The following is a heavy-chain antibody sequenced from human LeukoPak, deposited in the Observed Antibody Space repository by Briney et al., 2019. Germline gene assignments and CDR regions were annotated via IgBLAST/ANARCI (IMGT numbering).Heavy chain of an antibody. V-gene: IGHV3-23*01. CDR2: ISGPGGLT. CDR3: AKGESDIVVVPAADAFDI. D-gene: IGHD2-2*01. J-gene: IGHJ3*02. Sequence: GGSLRLSCAASGFTFSSYTMTWARQAPGKGLEWVSAISGPGGLTDYADSVKGRFTISRDNSKNTLYLQMNSLRAEDTATYYCAKGESDIVVVPAADAFDIWGQGTIVIVSS. CDR1: GFTFSSYT.